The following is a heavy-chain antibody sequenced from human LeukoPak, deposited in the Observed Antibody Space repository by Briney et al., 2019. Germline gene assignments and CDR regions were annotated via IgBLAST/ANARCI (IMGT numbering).Heavy chain of an antibody. Sequence: PGRSLRLSCAASGFTFSSHAMHWVRQAPGKGLEWVAVISYDGRNKYYADSVKGRFTISRDNSKNTLYLQVNSLRAEDTAVYYCARSRRRELLGTSFDYWGQGTLVTVSS. CDR3: ARSRRRELLGTSFDY. J-gene: IGHJ4*02. D-gene: IGHD1-26*01. V-gene: IGHV3-30*04. CDR1: GFTFSSHA. CDR2: ISYDGRNK.